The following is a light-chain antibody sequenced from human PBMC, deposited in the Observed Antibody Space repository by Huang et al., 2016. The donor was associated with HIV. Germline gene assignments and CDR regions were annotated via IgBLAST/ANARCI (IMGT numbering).Light chain of an antibody. Sequence: EIVMTQSPATLSVSPGERVTLSCRASQSVSNNLAWYQQKPGQAPRRLVYGASTWATGIPARFSGSGSGTDFTLTISSLQSEHFAVYYCQQYNNWPITFGPGTKVDTK. CDR3: QQYNNWPIT. CDR2: GAS. J-gene: IGKJ3*01. CDR1: QSVSNN. V-gene: IGKV3-15*01.